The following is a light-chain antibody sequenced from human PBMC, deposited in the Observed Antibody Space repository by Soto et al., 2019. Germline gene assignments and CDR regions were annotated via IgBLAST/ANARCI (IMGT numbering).Light chain of an antibody. V-gene: IGKV1-12*01. J-gene: IGKJ3*01. CDR1: QDIGSW. CDR2: AAS. Sequence: DIQMTQSPSSVSASVGDRVTITCRASQDIGSWLAWYQQKPGKAPKLLIYAASSLQSGVPSRFRGSGSGTDFTLTISSLQPEDFATYYCQQANSFPFTFGPGTRVDIK. CDR3: QQANSFPFT.